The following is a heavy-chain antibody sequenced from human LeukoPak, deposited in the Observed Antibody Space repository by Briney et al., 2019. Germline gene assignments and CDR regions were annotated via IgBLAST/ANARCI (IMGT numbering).Heavy chain of an antibody. CDR1: GGSFKGYY. Sequence: SETLSLTCAVYGGSFKGYYWSWIRQPPAKGLEWIGEINPGGRTNYNASLKGRVAISADTSKTQFSLELSSVAAADTAVYYCASHRLYYHYMDVWGKGTTVTVSS. J-gene: IGHJ6*03. CDR2: INPGGRT. CDR3: ASHRLYYHYMDV. V-gene: IGHV4-34*01.